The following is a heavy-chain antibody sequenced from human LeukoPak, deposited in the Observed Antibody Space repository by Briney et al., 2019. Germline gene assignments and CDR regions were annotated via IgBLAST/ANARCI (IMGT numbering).Heavy chain of an antibody. V-gene: IGHV1-69*06. D-gene: IGHD3-16*01. Sequence: SVKVSCKASGGTFSSYAISWVRQAPGQGLEWMGGIIPIFGTANYAQKFQGRVTITADKSTSTAYMQLSRLRSEDTAVYSCASEIGLSGGYYFDYWGQGTLVTVSS. CDR1: GGTFSSYA. J-gene: IGHJ4*02. CDR2: IIPIFGTA. CDR3: ASEIGLSGGYYFDY.